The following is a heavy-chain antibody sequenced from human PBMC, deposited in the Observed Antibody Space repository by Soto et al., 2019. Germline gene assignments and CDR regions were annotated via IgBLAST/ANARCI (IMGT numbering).Heavy chain of an antibody. J-gene: IGHJ4*02. Sequence: ASVKVSCKASGYTFTSYFMHWVRQAPGQGLEWMGIINPSGGSTSYAQKFQGRVTMTRDTSTSTVYMELSSLRSEDTAVYYCAREDSGYSSTWYTHYWGQGTLVTVSS. V-gene: IGHV1-46*01. CDR3: AREDSGYSSTWYTHY. CDR1: GYTFTSYF. CDR2: INPSGGST. D-gene: IGHD6-13*01.